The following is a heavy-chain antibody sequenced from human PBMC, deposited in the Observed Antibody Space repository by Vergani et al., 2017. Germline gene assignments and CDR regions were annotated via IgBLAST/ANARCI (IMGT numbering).Heavy chain of an antibody. CDR3: ASCRGSGTNLWFDP. Sequence: QVQLVESGGGLVKPGGSLRLSCAASGFTFSDYYMSWIRQAPGKGLEWVSYISSSSSYTNYADSVKGRFTISRDNAKNSLYLQMNSLRAEDTAVYYGASCRGSGTNLWFDPWGQGTLVTVSS. CDR2: ISSSSSYT. CDR1: GFTFSDYY. J-gene: IGHJ5*02. D-gene: IGHD1-1*01. V-gene: IGHV3-11*05.